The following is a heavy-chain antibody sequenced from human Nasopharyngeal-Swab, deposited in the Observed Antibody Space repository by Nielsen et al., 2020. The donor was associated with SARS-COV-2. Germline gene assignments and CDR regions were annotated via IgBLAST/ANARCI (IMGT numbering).Heavy chain of an antibody. CDR3: ARISGWSGYYLYYYYYMDV. D-gene: IGHD3-3*01. V-gene: IGHV4-39*07. J-gene: IGHJ6*03. CDR2: IYYSGST. CDR1: GGSISSSSYY. Sequence: SETLSLTCTVSGGSISSSSYYWGWIRQPPGKGLEWIGSIYYSGSTYYNPSHKSRVTISVDTSKNQFSLKLSSVTAADTAVYYCARISGWSGYYLYYYYYMDVWGKGTTVTVSS.